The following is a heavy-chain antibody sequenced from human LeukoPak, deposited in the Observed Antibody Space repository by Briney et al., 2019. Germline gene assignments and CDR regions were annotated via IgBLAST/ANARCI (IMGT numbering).Heavy chain of an antibody. CDR1: GGSMSSYY. CDR3: ARESPYSSSGAFDI. V-gene: IGHV4-39*07. CDR2: IYYSGST. J-gene: IGHJ3*02. D-gene: IGHD6-6*01. Sequence: SETLSLTCTVSGGSMSSYYWGWIRQPPGKGLEWIGSIYYSGSTYYNPSLKSRVTISVDTSKNQFSLNLRSVTAADTAVYYCARESPYSSSGAFDIWGQGTMVTVSS.